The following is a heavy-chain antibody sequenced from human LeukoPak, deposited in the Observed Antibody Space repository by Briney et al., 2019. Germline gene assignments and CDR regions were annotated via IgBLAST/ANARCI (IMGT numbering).Heavy chain of an antibody. V-gene: IGHV1-2*02. D-gene: IGHD6-6*01. J-gene: IGHJ5*02. CDR2: MNPNSGDT. Sequence: ASVKVSCKASGYTSTTKYMHWVRQAPGQGLEWMGWMNPNSGDTKYAQKFQGRVTMTRDTSITTAYMELSRLRSDDTAVYYCATDQYTSSSGRFDPWGQGSLVTVSS. CDR1: GYTSTTKY. CDR3: ATDQYTSSSGRFDP.